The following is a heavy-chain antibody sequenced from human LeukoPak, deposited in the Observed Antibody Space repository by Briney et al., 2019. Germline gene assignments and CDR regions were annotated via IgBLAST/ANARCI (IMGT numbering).Heavy chain of an antibody. D-gene: IGHD1-26*01. CDR1: GFTFSNYA. CDR2: ISGSGDGT. CDR3: AKVRSVGANFFDY. Sequence: PGRSLRLSCVASGFTFSNYAMHWVRQAPGKGLEWVSAISGSGDGTYYADSVKGRFTIFRDTSKNTLYLQMNSLRAEDTAIYYCAKVRSVGANFFDYWGQGTLVTVSS. V-gene: IGHV3-23*01. J-gene: IGHJ4*02.